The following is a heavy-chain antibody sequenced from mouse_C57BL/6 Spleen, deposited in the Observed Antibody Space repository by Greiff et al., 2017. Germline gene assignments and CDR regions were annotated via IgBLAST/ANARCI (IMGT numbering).Heavy chain of an antibody. V-gene: IGHV5-9-1*02. J-gene: IGHJ3*01. D-gene: IGHD2-2*01. Sequence: DVMLVESGEGLVKPGGSLKLSCAASGFTFSSYAMSWVRQTPEKRLEWVAYISSGGDYIYYADTVKGRFTISRDNARNTLYLQMSRLKSEDTAMYYCTREDYGYDGPSYWGQGTLVTVSA. CDR1: GFTFSSYA. CDR2: ISSGGDYI. CDR3: TREDYGYDGPSY.